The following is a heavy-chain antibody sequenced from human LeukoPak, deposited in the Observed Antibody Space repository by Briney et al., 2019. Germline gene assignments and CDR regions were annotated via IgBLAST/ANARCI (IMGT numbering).Heavy chain of an antibody. CDR3: ARSIGYSSGWYAY. Sequence: PGGSLRLSCATSGFTFSSYAMHWVRQAPGKGLEWVAVISYDGSNKYYADSAKGRFTISRDNSKNTLYLQMNSLRAEDTAVYYCARSIGYSSGWYAYWGQGTLVTVSS. D-gene: IGHD6-19*01. V-gene: IGHV3-30*04. CDR1: GFTFSSYA. CDR2: ISYDGSNK. J-gene: IGHJ4*02.